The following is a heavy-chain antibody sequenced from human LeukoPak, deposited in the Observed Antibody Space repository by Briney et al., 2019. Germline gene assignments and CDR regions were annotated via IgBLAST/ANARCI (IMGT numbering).Heavy chain of an antibody. D-gene: IGHD5-18*01. CDR2: ISTHNGNT. CDR3: VRGWHTTMVEFDF. V-gene: IGHV1-18*01. J-gene: IGHJ4*02. CDR1: GYTFTYYG. Sequence: EASVKVSCKASGYTFTYYGITWVRQAPGQGLEWMGWISTHNGNTNYAQNLQGRVTMTTDTSTGTAYMELRSLTSDDTAVYYCVRGWHTTMVEFDFWGQGTLVIVSS.